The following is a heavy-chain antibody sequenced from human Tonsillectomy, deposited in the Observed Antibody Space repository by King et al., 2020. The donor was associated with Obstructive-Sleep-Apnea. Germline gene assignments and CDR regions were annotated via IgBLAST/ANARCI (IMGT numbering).Heavy chain of an antibody. Sequence: LQLQESGPGLVKPSETLSLTCTVSGGSVSSSSSSWGWIRQPPGKGLECMGSVFYSGSSYYNPSLNRRVSISVDTSKNQFSLKLSSVTAADTAVYYCARGYYDSTGYYPPFDAWGQGTLVTVSP. J-gene: IGHJ4*02. CDR3: ARGYYDSTGYYPPFDA. CDR1: GGSVSSSSSS. D-gene: IGHD3-22*01. CDR2: VFYSGSS. V-gene: IGHV4-39*07.